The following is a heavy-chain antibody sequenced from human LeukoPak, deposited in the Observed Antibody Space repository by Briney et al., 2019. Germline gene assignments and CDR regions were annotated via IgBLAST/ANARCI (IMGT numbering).Heavy chain of an antibody. CDR1: GFTFSSYW. D-gene: IGHD5-12*01. J-gene: IGHJ4*02. CDR3: ARESGYDGDPLDY. V-gene: IGHV3-7*01. Sequence: QPGGSLRLSCAASGFTFSSYWMSWVRQAPGKGLEWVANIKQDGSEKYYVDSVKGRFTISRDNAKNSLYLQMNSLRAEDTAVYYCARESGYDGDPLDYWGQGTLVTVSS. CDR2: IKQDGSEK.